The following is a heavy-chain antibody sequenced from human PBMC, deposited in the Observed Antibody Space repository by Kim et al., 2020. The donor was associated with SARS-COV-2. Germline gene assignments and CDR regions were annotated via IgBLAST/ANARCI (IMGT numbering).Heavy chain of an antibody. V-gene: IGHV3-48*02. CDR3: ARGSLRYCSAGSCPRFDF. J-gene: IGHJ4*02. Sequence: VKGRLTISRDNAKKSLYLQMNSLRDDDTAVYYCARGSLRYCSAGSCPRFDFWGQGTLVTVSS. D-gene: IGHD2-15*01.